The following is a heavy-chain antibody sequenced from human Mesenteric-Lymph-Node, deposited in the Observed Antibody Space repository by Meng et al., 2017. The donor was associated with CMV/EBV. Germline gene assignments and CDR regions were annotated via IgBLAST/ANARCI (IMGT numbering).Heavy chain of an antibody. CDR2: IYHGGST. CDR3: TRDHFIAAAGTTAFDS. D-gene: IGHD6-13*01. J-gene: IGHJ4*02. Sequence: ASISSTNWWSWVRQPPGKGLEWIGQIYHGGSTEYNPALKSRVTISVDKSKIQFSLKLSSVTAADTAVYYCTRDHFIAAAGTTAFDSWGQGTLVTVSS. V-gene: IGHV4-4*02. CDR1: ASISSTNW.